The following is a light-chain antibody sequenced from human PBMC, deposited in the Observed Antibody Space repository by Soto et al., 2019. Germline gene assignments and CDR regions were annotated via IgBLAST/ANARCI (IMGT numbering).Light chain of an antibody. CDR1: HSVFYSSNNKNY. CDR2: WAS. CDR3: QQYYSFPLT. V-gene: IGKV4-1*01. Sequence: DIDMSSSAYSLSLYLSESSNTTCESSHSVFYSSNNKNYLAWYQQKPGQPPKLLIYWASTRESGVPDRFSGSGSGTDFSLTITGLQAEDVAVYYCQQYYSFPLTFGGGTKVDIK. J-gene: IGKJ4*01.